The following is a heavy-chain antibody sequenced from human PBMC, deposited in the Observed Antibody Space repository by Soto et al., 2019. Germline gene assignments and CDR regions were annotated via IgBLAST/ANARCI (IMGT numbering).Heavy chain of an antibody. V-gene: IGHV4-34*01. CDR1: GGSFSGYY. CDR3: ARVLGYCTNGVCPRDY. Sequence: PSETLSLTCAVYGGSFSGYYWSWIRQPPGKGLERIGEINHSGSTNYNPSLKSRVTISVDTSKNQFSPKLSSVTAAGTAVYYCARVLGYCTNGVCPRDYWGQGTLVTVSS. D-gene: IGHD2-8*01. J-gene: IGHJ4*02. CDR2: INHSGST.